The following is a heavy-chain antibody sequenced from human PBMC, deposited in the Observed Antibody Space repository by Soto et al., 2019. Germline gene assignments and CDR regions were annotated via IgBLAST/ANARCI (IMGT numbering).Heavy chain of an antibody. D-gene: IGHD6-19*01. V-gene: IGHV1-8*01. CDR1: GYTFTSYD. J-gene: IGHJ4*02. Sequence: QVQLVQSGAEVKKPGASVKVSCKASGYTFTSYDINWVRQATGQGLEWMGWMNPNSGNTGYAQKCQGRVTMTRNASISTAYMELSSLRSEDTAVYYCARDSSGWYLFDYWSQGTLVTVSS. CDR2: MNPNSGNT. CDR3: ARDSSGWYLFDY.